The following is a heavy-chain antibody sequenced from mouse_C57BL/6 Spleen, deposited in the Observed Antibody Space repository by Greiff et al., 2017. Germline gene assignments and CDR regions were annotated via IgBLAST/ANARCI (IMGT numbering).Heavy chain of an antibody. CDR3: AKNEEAGGAWFAY. D-gene: IGHD3-2*02. V-gene: IGHV2-5*01. CDR1: GFSLTSYG. Sequence: QVQLQQSGPGLVQPSQSLSITCTVSGFSLTSYGVHWVRQSPGKGLEWLGVIWRGGSTDYNAAFMSRLSITKDNSKSQVFFKMNSLQADDTAIYYCAKNEEAGGAWFAYWGQGTLVTVSA. J-gene: IGHJ3*01. CDR2: IWRGGST.